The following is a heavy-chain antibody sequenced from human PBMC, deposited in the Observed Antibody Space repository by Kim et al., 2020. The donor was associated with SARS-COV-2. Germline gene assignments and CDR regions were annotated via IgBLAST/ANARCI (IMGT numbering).Heavy chain of an antibody. Sequence: GGSLRLSCAASGFTFISYWMHWVRQAPGKGLVWVSRINGDGSTTSHADSVKGRFTISRDNAKNTLYLQMNSLRVEDTALYYCVRRYYDSSGYYYFDNWGQGTPVTVSS. J-gene: IGHJ4*02. CDR3: VRRYYDSSGYYYFDN. CDR2: INGDGSTT. V-gene: IGHV3-74*01. D-gene: IGHD3-22*01. CDR1: GFTFISYW.